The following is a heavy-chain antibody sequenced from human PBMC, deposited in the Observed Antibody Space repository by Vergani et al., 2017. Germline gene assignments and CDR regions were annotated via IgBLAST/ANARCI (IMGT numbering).Heavy chain of an antibody. CDR1: GFTFSNAW. V-gene: IGHV3-15*01. CDR3: AKDHVLHRGPSAEYFQH. CDR2: IKSKTDGGTT. J-gene: IGHJ1*01. Sequence: VQLVESGGGVVQPGRSLRLSCAASGFTFSNAWMSWVRQAPGKGLEWVGRIKSKTDGGTTDYAAPVKGRFTISRDNSKNTLYLQMNSLRAEDTAVYYCAKDHVLHRGPSAEYFQHWGQGTLVTVSS. D-gene: IGHD2-2*02.